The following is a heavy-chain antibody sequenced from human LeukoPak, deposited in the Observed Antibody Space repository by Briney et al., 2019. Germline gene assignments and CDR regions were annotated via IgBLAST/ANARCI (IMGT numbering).Heavy chain of an antibody. CDR3: ARASDPWLQLT. Sequence: GGSLRLSCAASGFTFSNYWMIWVRQAPGRGLEWVGNIKQDGSQKRYADSVRDRFTISRDNAQTSLYLQMNSLRAEDTTVYYCARASDPWLQLTWGQGTLVTVSA. CDR2: IKQDGSQK. D-gene: IGHD5-24*01. J-gene: IGHJ5*02. CDR1: GFTFSNYW. V-gene: IGHV3-7*05.